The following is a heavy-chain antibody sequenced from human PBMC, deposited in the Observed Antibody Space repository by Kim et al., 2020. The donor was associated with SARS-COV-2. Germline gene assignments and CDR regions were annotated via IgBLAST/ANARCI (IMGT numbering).Heavy chain of an antibody. CDR1: GFTFSSYW. CDR3: VKARAAGAERDCDY. CDR2: IKQDGSEK. J-gene: IGHJ4*02. Sequence: GGSLRLSCAASGFTFSSYWMGWVRQAPGKGLEWVANIKQDGSEKQYVDSVKGRFSISRDNAKNSMSLQMNSLRAEDTAVYYCVKARAAGAERDCDYWGQGTLVTVSS. V-gene: IGHV3-7*01. D-gene: IGHD6-25*01.